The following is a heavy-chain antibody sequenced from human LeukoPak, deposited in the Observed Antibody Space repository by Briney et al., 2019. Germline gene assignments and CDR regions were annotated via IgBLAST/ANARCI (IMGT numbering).Heavy chain of an antibody. J-gene: IGHJ5*02. CDR2: ISSSSSTI. D-gene: IGHD3-10*01. Sequence: GGSLRLSCAASGFTFSSYWMHWVRQAPGKGLEWVSYISSSSSTIFYADSVKGRFTISRGNAKNSLYLQMNSLRAEDTAVYYCASLGITNWFDPWGQGTLVTVSS. CDR1: GFTFSSYW. V-gene: IGHV3-48*04. CDR3: ASLGITNWFDP.